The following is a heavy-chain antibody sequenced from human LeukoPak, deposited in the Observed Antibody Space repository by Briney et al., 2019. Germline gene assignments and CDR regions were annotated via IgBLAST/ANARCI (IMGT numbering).Heavy chain of an antibody. CDR2: ISSSSSYI. J-gene: IGHJ3*02. CDR1: GFTFSSYS. D-gene: IGHD2-21*01. CDR3: ATEGKNTIPIRAFDI. V-gene: IGHV3-21*01. Sequence: GGSLRLSCAASGFTFSSYSMNWVRQAPGKGLEWVSSISSSSSYIYYADSVKVRFTISRDNAKNSLDLQVHSRKAGDTALYYCATEGKNTIPIRAFDIWGQGTMVTVSS.